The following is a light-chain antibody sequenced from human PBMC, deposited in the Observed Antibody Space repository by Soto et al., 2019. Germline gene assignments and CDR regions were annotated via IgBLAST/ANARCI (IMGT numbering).Light chain of an antibody. CDR3: QQYHGLW. V-gene: IGKV1-5*01. Sequence: DIQMTQSPSALSASVGDRVTITCRASQSISSWLAWYQQKPGKAPKLLIYDASNLGSGVPSGFSGSGPGTELSLIINGLQPEDFATYHCQQYHGLWFGKGPKVDIK. J-gene: IGKJ1*01. CDR1: QSISSW. CDR2: DAS.